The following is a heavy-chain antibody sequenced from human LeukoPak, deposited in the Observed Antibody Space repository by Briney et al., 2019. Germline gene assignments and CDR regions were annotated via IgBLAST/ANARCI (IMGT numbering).Heavy chain of an antibody. CDR3: SRSGPGSCSGGSCYSNY. Sequence: GASVKVSCKTSGYTFTSSVISWVRQAPGQGLEWMGWISCYSGNTKYAQELQGRVTMTTDTSTSTVYMELRSLGSDDTAVYYCSRSGPGSCSGGSCYSNYWGQGTLVTVSS. V-gene: IGHV1-18*01. CDR2: ISCYSGNT. CDR1: GYTFTSSV. J-gene: IGHJ4*02. D-gene: IGHD2-15*01.